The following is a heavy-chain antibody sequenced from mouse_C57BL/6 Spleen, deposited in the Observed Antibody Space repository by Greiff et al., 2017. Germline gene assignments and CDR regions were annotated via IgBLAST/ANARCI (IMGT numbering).Heavy chain of an antibody. CDR1: GYTFTDYE. V-gene: IGHV1-15*01. CDR2: IDPETGGT. Sequence: VQLQQSGAELVRPGASVTLSCKASGYTFTDYEMHWVKQTHVHGLEWIGAIDPETGGTAYNQKFKGKAILTADKSSSTAYMELRSLTSEDSAVYYCTRVYGNTWFAYWGQGTLVTVSA. CDR3: TRVYGNTWFAY. D-gene: IGHD2-1*01. J-gene: IGHJ3*01.